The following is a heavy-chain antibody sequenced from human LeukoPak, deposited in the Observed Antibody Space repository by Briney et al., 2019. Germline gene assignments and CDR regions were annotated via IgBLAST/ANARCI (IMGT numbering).Heavy chain of an antibody. Sequence: SETLSLTCAVYGGSFSGYYRSWIRQPPGKGLEWIGEINHSGSTNYNPSLKSRVTISVDTSKNQFSLKLSSVTAADTAVYFCARLHYNYYYMDVWGKGTPVTVSS. J-gene: IGHJ6*03. CDR1: GGSFSGYY. V-gene: IGHV4-34*01. D-gene: IGHD1-14*01. CDR3: ARLHYNYYYMDV. CDR2: INHSGST.